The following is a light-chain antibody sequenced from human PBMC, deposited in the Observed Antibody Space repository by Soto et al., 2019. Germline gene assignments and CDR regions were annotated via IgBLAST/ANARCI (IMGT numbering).Light chain of an antibody. CDR1: SSDVGANNF. Sequence: QSALTQPASVFGSPGQSITISCTGTSSDVGANNFVSWYQQHPGKAPKLLIYGVTNRPSGVSNRFSGSKSGNTASLSISGLQADDDGDYYCSSYANTYNWVFGGGTKVTVL. J-gene: IGLJ3*02. CDR2: GVT. V-gene: IGLV2-14*01. CDR3: SSYANTYNWV.